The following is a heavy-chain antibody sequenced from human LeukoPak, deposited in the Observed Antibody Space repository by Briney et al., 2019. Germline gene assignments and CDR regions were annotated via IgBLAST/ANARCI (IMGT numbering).Heavy chain of an antibody. CDR2: ISYDGSNK. V-gene: IGHV3-30-3*01. D-gene: IGHD6-6*01. J-gene: IGHJ4*02. Sequence: GGSLRLSCAASGFTFSTYWMSWVRQAPGKGLEWVAVISYDGSNKYYADSVKGRFTISRDNSKNTLYLQMNSLRAEDTAVYYCARPPSIAARTAVDYWGQGTLVTVSS. CDR3: ARPPSIAARTAVDY. CDR1: GFTFSTYW.